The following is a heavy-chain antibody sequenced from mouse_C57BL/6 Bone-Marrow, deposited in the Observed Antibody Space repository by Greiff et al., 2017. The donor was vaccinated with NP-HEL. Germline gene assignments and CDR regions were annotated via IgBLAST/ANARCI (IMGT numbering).Heavy chain of an antibody. CDR1: GFTFSDYY. J-gene: IGHJ1*03. D-gene: IGHD1-1*01. V-gene: IGHV5-16*01. CDR2: INYDGSST. Sequence: EVKLMESEGGLVQPGSSMKLSCTASGFTFSDYYMAWVRQVPEKGLEWVANINYDGSSTYYLDSLKSRFIISRDNAKNILYLQMSSLKSEDTATYYCARDAPYGSSYGWYFDVWGTGTTVTVSS. CDR3: ARDAPYGSSYGWYFDV.